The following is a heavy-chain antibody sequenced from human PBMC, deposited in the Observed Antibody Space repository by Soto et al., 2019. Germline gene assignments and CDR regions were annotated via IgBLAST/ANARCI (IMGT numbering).Heavy chain of an antibody. CDR1: GGSFSGYY. D-gene: IGHD3-10*01. CDR3: ARGSYYYGSGSPMGRYWFDP. V-gene: IGHV4-34*01. J-gene: IGHJ5*02. CDR2: INHSGST. Sequence: QVQLQQWGAGLLKPSETLSLTCAVYGGSFSGYYWSWIHQPPGKGLEWIGEINHSGSTNYNPSLKSRVTISVDTSKNQFSLKLSSVTAADTAVYYCARGSYYYGSGSPMGRYWFDPWGQGTLVTVSS.